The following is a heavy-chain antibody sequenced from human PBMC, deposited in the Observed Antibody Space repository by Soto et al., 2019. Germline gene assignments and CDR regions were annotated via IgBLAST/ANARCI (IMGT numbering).Heavy chain of an antibody. CDR1: GYTFTSYA. V-gene: IGHV1-69*06. CDR3: ARDKSALKTTSDYYYYYGMDV. CDR2: IIPIFGTA. D-gene: IGHD1-1*01. J-gene: IGHJ6*02. Sequence: SVKVSCTSSGYTFTSYAISWVRQATGQGLEWMGGIIPIFGTANYAQKFQGRVTITADKSTSTAYMELSSLRSEDTAVYYCARDKSALKTTSDYYYYYGMDVWGQGTTVTVSS.